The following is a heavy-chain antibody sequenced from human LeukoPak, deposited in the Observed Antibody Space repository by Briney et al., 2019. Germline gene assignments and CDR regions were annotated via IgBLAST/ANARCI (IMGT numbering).Heavy chain of an antibody. CDR1: GFTFSDYY. CDR3: AKDGTSIAVAGPFHY. Sequence: GGSLRLSCAASGFTFSDYYMSWIRQAPGTGLGWVANVKYDGSEKYYVDSVKGRFTISRDNAKNSLYLQMNSLRAEDTAVYYCAKDGTSIAVAGPFHYWGQGTLVTVSS. V-gene: IGHV3-7*03. CDR2: VKYDGSEK. D-gene: IGHD6-13*01. J-gene: IGHJ4*02.